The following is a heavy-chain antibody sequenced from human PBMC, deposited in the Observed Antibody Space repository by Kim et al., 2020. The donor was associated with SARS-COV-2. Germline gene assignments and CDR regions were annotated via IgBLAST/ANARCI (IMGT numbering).Heavy chain of an antibody. CDR3: VKDQDEGTFYVFEY. J-gene: IGHJ4*02. D-gene: IGHD2-15*01. Sequence: YADAVNGRFPISRDNAKNTPYLQMSSLRADDTATYYCVKDQDEGTFYVFEYWGQGTLVTVSS. V-gene: IGHV3-33*03.